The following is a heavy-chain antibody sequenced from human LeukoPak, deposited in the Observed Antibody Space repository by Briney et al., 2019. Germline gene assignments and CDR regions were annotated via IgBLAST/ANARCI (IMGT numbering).Heavy chain of an antibody. V-gene: IGHV1-69*04. CDR3: ARRIVAGPDAFDI. J-gene: IGHJ3*02. Sequence: GSPVTVSCKASGGTFSSYAISWVRQAPGQGLEWMGRIIPILGIANYAQKFQGRVTITADKSTSTAYMELSSLRSEDTAVYYCARRIVAGPDAFDIWGQGTMVTVSS. D-gene: IGHD6-19*01. CDR2: IIPILGIA. CDR1: GGTFSSYA.